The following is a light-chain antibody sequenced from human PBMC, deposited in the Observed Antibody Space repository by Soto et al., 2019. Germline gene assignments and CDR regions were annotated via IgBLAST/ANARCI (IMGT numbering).Light chain of an antibody. CDR1: GCHSTYS. CDR2: INSDGSH. Sequence: QLVLTQSPSASASLGASVNLTFTLTGCHSTYSIGWHQQQPQRGPRFLMRINSDGSHSKGDGIPDRFSGSSSGAERFLTISSLQSEDEADYYCQTWGRGIVVFGGGTKLTVL. V-gene: IGLV4-69*02. CDR3: QTWGRGIVV. J-gene: IGLJ2*01.